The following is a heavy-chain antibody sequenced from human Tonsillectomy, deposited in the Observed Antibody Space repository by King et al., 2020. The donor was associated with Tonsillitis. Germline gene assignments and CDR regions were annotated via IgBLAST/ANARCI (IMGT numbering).Heavy chain of an antibody. Sequence: VTLKESCPVLVKPPETLTLTCTVSGFSLSNARMGVSWIRQPPGKALEWLAHIFSNDEKSYSTSLKSRLTISKDTSKSQVVLTMTNMDPVDTATYYCARNTAMVTLTNYYYGMDVWGQGTTVTVSS. CDR3: ARNTAMVTLTNYYYGMDV. CDR1: GFSLSNARMG. J-gene: IGHJ6*02. D-gene: IGHD5-18*01. V-gene: IGHV2-26*01. CDR2: IFSNDEK.